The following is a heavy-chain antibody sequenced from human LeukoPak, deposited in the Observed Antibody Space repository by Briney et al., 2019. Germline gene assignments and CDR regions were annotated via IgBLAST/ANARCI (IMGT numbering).Heavy chain of an antibody. J-gene: IGHJ4*02. D-gene: IGHD2-2*01. CDR3: AKSDMRVVVVPAAY. CDR1: GFTFSSYA. Sequence: GGSLRLSCAASGFTFSSYAMSRVRQAPGKGLEWVSAISGSGGSTYYADSVRGRFTISRDNSKNTLYLQMNSLRAEDTAVYYCAKSDMRVVVVPAAYWGQGTLVTVSS. V-gene: IGHV3-23*01. CDR2: ISGSGGST.